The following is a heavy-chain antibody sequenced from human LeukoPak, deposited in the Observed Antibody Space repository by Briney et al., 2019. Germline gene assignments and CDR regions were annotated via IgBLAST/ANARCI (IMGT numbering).Heavy chain of an antibody. CDR3: AKKGGYSYGHLYYFDY. CDR2: ISCSGGST. CDR1: GFTFSSYA. V-gene: IGHV3-23*01. D-gene: IGHD5-18*01. Sequence: GGSLRLSCAASGFTFSSYAMSWVRQAPGKGLEWVSAISCSGGSTYYADSVKGRFTISRDNSKNTLYLQMNSLRAEDTAVYYCAKKGGYSYGHLYYFDYWGQGTLVTVSS. J-gene: IGHJ4*02.